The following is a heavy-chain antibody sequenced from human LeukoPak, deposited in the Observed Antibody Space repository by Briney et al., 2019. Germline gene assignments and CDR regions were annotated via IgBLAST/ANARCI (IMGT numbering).Heavy chain of an antibody. J-gene: IGHJ4*02. CDR2: IWHDGNNK. CDR3: ARDGAYSYTY. V-gene: IGHV3-33*01. Sequence: PGRSLRLSCAASGFNFNDYGMHWVCQAPGKGLEWVAIIWHDGNNKYYADSVRGRFTISRDNSKNTLYLEMNSLRADDTAVYYCARDGAYSYTYWGQGTLVIVSS. CDR1: GFNFNDYG. D-gene: IGHD5-18*01.